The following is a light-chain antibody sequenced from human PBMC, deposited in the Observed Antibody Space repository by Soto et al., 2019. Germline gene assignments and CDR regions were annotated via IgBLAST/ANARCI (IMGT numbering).Light chain of an antibody. V-gene: IGKV3-20*01. CDR1: QSVSNNY. J-gene: IGKJ1*01. CDR3: QQYGSSGT. Sequence: VLTQSPGTLSLSPGERATLSCRASQSVSNNYLAWYQQKPGQAPRLLIYGASNRATGIPDRFSGSGSVTDFTLTISRLEPEDFAVYYCQQYGSSGTFGQGTKVDIK. CDR2: GAS.